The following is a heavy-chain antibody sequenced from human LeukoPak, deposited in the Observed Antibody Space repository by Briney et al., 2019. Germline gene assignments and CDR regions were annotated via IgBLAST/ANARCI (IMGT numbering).Heavy chain of an antibody. CDR2: IGTAGDT. CDR1: GFTFSSYD. CDR3: ARVTDSWAFDI. J-gene: IGHJ3*02. D-gene: IGHD3-22*01. Sequence: GWSLRLSCAASGFTFSSYDMHWVRQATGKGLEWVSAIGTAGDTYYPGSVKGRFTISRENAKNSLYLQMNSLRAGDTAVYYCARVTDSWAFDIWGQGTMVTVSS. V-gene: IGHV3-13*01.